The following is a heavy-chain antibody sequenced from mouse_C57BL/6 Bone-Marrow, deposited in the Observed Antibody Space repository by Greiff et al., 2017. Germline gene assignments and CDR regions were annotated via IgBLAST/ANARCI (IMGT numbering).Heavy chain of an antibody. D-gene: IGHD1-1*01. Sequence: QVQLQQPGAELVRPGSSVKLSCKASGYTFTSYWMHWVKQRPIQGLEWIGNIDPSDSETHYNQKFKDKATLTVDKSSSTAYMQLSSLTSEDSAVYYCARTYDYGDAMDYWGQGTSVTVSS. CDR3: ARTYDYGDAMDY. CDR2: IDPSDSET. CDR1: GYTFTSYW. V-gene: IGHV1-52*01. J-gene: IGHJ4*01.